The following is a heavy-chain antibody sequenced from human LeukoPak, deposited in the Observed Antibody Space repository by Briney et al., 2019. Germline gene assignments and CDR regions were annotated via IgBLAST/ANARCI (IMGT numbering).Heavy chain of an antibody. Sequence: PSETLSLTCTVSGGSISSSSYYWSWIRQPAGKGLEWIGRIYTSGSTNYNPSLKSRVTISVDTSKNQFSLKLSSVTAADTAVYYCARAPGDFWSGYDYYMDVWGKGTTVTVSS. V-gene: IGHV4-61*02. J-gene: IGHJ6*03. CDR1: GGSISSSSYY. D-gene: IGHD3-3*01. CDR2: IYTSGST. CDR3: ARAPGDFWSGYDYYMDV.